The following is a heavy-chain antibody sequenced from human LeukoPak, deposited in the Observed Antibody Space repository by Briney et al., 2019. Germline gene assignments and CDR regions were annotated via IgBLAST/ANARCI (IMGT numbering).Heavy chain of an antibody. Sequence: SGTLSLTCAVSGGSISSDNWWSWVRQSPGKGLEWIGEIYHSGSTYYNPSLKSRVTISVDTSKNQFSLKLSSVTAADTAVYYCARGPGSSGFTRNLDDWFDPWGQGTLVTVSS. CDR3: ARGPGSSGFTRNLDDWFDP. D-gene: IGHD6-19*01. CDR2: IYHSGST. CDR1: GGSISSDNW. J-gene: IGHJ5*02. V-gene: IGHV4-4*02.